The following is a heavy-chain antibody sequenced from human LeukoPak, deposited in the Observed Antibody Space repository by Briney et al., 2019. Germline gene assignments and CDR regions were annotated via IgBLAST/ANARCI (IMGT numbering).Heavy chain of an antibody. J-gene: IGHJ5*02. CDR2: ISYDGSNK. CDR3: ARAYSSSWPNWFDP. V-gene: IGHV3-30-3*01. D-gene: IGHD6-13*01. Sequence: GGSLRLSCAASGFTFSSYAMHWVRQAPGKGLEWVAVISYDGSNKYYADSVKGRFTISRDNSKNTLYLQMSSLRAEDTAVYYCARAYSSSWPNWFDPWGQGTLVTVSS. CDR1: GFTFSSYA.